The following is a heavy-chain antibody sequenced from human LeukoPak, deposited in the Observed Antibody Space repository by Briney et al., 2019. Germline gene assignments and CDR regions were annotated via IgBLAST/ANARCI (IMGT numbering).Heavy chain of an antibody. CDR1: GYTFTGYY. D-gene: IGHD2-2*01. CDR3: ARSGIVVLPAAKIGVDYHFDY. CDR2: INPHSGGT. Sequence: ASVKVSCKASGYTFTGYYIHWVRQAPGHGLEWMGWINPHSGGTNYAQNFQGRVTMTRDTSISTAYMELSRLTSDDTAVYYCARSGIVVLPAAKIGVDYHFDYWGQGTLVTVSS. J-gene: IGHJ4*02. V-gene: IGHV1-2*02.